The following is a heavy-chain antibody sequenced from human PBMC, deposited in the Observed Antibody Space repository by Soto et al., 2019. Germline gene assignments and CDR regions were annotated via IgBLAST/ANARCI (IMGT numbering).Heavy chain of an antibody. CDR3: AKDGYCNGGSCYLYYLDY. CDR2: ISFGGGNT. V-gene: IGHV3-23*01. D-gene: IGHD2-15*01. J-gene: IGHJ4*02. Sequence: PGGSLRLPCVGSGLTFSDYAMTWVSKAQGKGLEWVATISFGGGNTYYADSVEGRFTISRDNSKNTLFLQMHSLRTEDTAVYYCAKDGYCNGGSCYLYYLDYWGQGTPVTVSS. CDR1: GLTFSDYA.